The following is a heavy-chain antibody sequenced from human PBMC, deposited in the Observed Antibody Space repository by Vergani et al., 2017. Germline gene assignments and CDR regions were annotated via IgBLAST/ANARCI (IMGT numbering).Heavy chain of an antibody. CDR2: IFPSGNS. Sequence: QLQLQESGSGLVKPSQTLSLICAVSGDSITNGGFSWNWIRQPPGKGPEWIGYIFPSGNSDYNPSLKNRVSISLDKSKNQFSLWVNSVTAADTAVYFCARASLRALVGYYYYMGVWGKGKTVVVSS. J-gene: IGHJ6*03. CDR1: GDSITNGGFS. D-gene: IGHD3-16*02. CDR3: ARASLRALVGYYYYMGV. V-gene: IGHV4-30-2*01.